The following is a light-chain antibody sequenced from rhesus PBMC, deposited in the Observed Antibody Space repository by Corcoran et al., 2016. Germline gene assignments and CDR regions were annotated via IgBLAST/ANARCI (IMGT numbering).Light chain of an antibody. CDR2: YAY. J-gene: IGKJ2*01. V-gene: IGKV1-19*01. CDR1: QGISSW. CDR3: QQYDDLPYS. Sequence: DIQMTQSPSSLSASVGDKVTITCHASQGISSWLAWDQQKPGEAPKPLISYAYSLQSGGPSRFSGSGYGTDYTLTISSLQPEYFATYYGQQYDDLPYSFGQGTKVEIK.